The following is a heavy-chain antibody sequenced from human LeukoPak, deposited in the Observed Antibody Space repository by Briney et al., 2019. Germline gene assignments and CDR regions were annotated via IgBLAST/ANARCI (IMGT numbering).Heavy chain of an antibody. CDR2: TYYRSRWYN. CDR3: ARDRLDDAFDI. Sequence: SQTLSLTCAISGDSVSSTFAVWNWIRQSPSRGLEWLGRTYYRSRWYNDYAASVEGRITINTDTSKDHFSLHLSAVTPEDTAVYYCARDRLDDAFDIWGQGTMVTVSS. V-gene: IGHV6-1*01. CDR1: GDSVSSTFAV. J-gene: IGHJ3*02. D-gene: IGHD5-12*01.